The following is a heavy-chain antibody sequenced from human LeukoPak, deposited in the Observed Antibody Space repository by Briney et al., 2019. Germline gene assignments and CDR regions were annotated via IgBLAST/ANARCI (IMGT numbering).Heavy chain of an antibody. CDR1: GGPISSYY. CDR3: AREIDYGGNSGAFDI. V-gene: IGHV4-59*01. Sequence: SETLSLTCTVSGGPISSYYWSWIRQPPGKGLEWIGYIYYSGSTNYNPSLKSRVTISVDTSKNQFSLKLSSVTAADTAVYYCAREIDYGGNSGAFDIWGQGTMVTVSS. J-gene: IGHJ3*02. CDR2: IYYSGST. D-gene: IGHD4-23*01.